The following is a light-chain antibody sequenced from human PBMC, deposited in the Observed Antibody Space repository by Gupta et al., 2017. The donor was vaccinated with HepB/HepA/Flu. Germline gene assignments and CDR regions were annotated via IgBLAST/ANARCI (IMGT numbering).Light chain of an antibody. CDR1: TSDVGSYNR. V-gene: IGLV2-18*02. Sequence: QSALTQPPSVSGSPGQSVPSSCPGTTSDVGSYNRVSWYQQPPGTAPELMSYEVSKRPAWVPDRLSGSQAGNTASLTISALQAEDEANYDWRSKTSSSTMVFGGGTKLTVL. J-gene: IGLJ2*01. CDR3: RSKTSSSTMV. CDR2: EVS.